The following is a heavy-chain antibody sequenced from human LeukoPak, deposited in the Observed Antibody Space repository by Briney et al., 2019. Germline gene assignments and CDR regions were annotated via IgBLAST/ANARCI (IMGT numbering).Heavy chain of an antibody. CDR1: GFTFSSYE. J-gene: IGHJ3*02. Sequence: GGSLRLSCAASGFTFSSYEMNWVRQAPGKGLEWVSYISSSGSTIYYADSVKGRFTISRDNAKNSLYLQMNSLRAEDTAVYYCAREGVQELHDAFDIWGQGTMVTASS. D-gene: IGHD1-26*01. V-gene: IGHV3-48*03. CDR2: ISSSGSTI. CDR3: AREGVQELHDAFDI.